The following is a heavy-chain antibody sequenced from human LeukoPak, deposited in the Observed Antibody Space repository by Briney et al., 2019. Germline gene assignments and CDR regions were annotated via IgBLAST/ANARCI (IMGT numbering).Heavy chain of an antibody. CDR3: ARAERGYSSSSGWFDP. CDR2: IYYSGST. Sequence: PSETLSLTCTVSGGSISSSSYYWGWIRQPPGKGLEWIGSIYYSGSTYYNPSLKSRVTISVDTSKNQFSLKLSSVTAADTAVYYCARAERGYSSSSGWFDPWGQGTLVTVSS. CDR1: GGSISSSSYY. D-gene: IGHD6-6*01. J-gene: IGHJ5*02. V-gene: IGHV4-39*07.